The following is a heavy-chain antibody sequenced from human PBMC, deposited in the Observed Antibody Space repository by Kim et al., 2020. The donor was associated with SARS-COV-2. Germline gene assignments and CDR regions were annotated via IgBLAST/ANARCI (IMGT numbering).Heavy chain of an antibody. CDR3: ATSPSIAVASWFDP. J-gene: IGHJ5*02. Sequence: AQKFQGRVTMTEDTSTDTAYMELSSLRSEDKAVYYCATSPSIAVASWFDPWGQGTLVTVSS. D-gene: IGHD6-13*01. V-gene: IGHV1-24*01.